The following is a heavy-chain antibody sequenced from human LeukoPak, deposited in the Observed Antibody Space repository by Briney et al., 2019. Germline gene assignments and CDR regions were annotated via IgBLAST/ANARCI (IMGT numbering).Heavy chain of an antibody. Sequence: GASVKVSCKASGYTFTGYYMHWVRQAPGQGLEWMGWINPNSGGTNYAQKFQGRVTMTRDTSISTAYMELSRLRSDDTAVYYCARESIVVVTAGDYWGQGTLVTVSS. V-gene: IGHV1-2*02. CDR3: ARESIVVVTAGDY. CDR2: INPNSGGT. CDR1: GYTFTGYY. J-gene: IGHJ4*02. D-gene: IGHD2-21*02.